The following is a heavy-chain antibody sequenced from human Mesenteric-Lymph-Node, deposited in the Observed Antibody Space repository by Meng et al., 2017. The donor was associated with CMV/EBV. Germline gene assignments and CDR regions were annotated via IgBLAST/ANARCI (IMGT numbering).Heavy chain of an antibody. CDR1: GDSISSFYY. Sequence: QLPLRESDPGQVKPSETLSLTCTVSGDSISSFYYWGWIRQPPGRGLEWIGSVHYTGSTYYSPSLKSRVTVSVDTSKNQFSLRLTSVTAADTAVYYCARPFPSWQSPRLDPFGAWGQGTLVTVSS. CDR3: ARPFPSWQSPRLDPFGA. CDR2: VHYTGST. J-gene: IGHJ5*02. D-gene: IGHD6-19*01. V-gene: IGHV4-39*01.